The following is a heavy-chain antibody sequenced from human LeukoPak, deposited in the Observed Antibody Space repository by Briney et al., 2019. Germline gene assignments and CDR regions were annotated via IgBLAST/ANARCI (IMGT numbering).Heavy chain of an antibody. CDR2: ISSSSSTI. Sequence: GGSLRLSCAASGFTFSSYSMNWVRQAPGKGLEWVSYISSSSSTIYYADSVKGRFTISRDNSKNTLYLQMNSLRAEDTALYYCAKNNDFDYWGQGTLVTVSS. CDR1: GFTFSSYS. J-gene: IGHJ4*02. V-gene: IGHV3-48*01. CDR3: AKNNDFDY. D-gene: IGHD1-1*01.